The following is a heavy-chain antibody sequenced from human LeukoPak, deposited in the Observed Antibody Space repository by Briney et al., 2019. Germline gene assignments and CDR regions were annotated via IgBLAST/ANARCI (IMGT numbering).Heavy chain of an antibody. J-gene: IGHJ4*02. CDR3: AKDAVLRGSYYATAG. CDR1: GFTFTSYS. CDR2: TSDRGDYT. Sequence: GGSLRLSCAASGFTFTSYSMSWVRQAPGKGLEWVSGTSDRGDYTYYADSVKGRFTISRDSSKNTLYLQMNSLRAEDTAVYYCAKDAVLRGSYYATAGWGQGTLVTVSS. V-gene: IGHV3-23*01. D-gene: IGHD1-26*01.